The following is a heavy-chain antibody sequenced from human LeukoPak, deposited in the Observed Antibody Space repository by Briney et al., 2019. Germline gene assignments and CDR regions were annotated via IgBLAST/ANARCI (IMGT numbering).Heavy chain of an antibody. Sequence: GGSLRLSCAASGFTFSDYYMSWIRQAPGKGLEWVSYISSSSSTIYYADSVKGRFTISRDNAKNSLYLQMNSLRAEDTAVYYCARVSFDRTMIVVVITLRSYYFDYWGQGTLVTVSS. V-gene: IGHV3-11*04. D-gene: IGHD3-22*01. CDR3: ARVSFDRTMIVVVITLRSYYFDY. CDR1: GFTFSDYY. J-gene: IGHJ4*02. CDR2: ISSSSSTI.